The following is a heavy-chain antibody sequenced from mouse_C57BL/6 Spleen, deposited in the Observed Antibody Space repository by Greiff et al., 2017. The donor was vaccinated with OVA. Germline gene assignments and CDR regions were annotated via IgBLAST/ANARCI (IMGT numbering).Heavy chain of an antibody. CDR1: GFTLSSYT. Sequence: EVNVVESGGGLVKPGGSLKLSCAASGFTLSSYTMSWVRQTPEKRLEWVATISGGGGNTYYPDSVKGRLTISRDNAKNTLYLQMSSLRSEDTALYYCAREGSNYGYYAMDYWGQGTSVTVSS. V-gene: IGHV5-9*01. D-gene: IGHD2-5*01. CDR2: ISGGGGNT. CDR3: AREGSNYGYYAMDY. J-gene: IGHJ4*01.